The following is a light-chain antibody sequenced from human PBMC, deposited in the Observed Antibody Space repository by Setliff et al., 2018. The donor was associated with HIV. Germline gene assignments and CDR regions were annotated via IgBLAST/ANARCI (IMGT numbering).Light chain of an antibody. CDR3: GTWDSSLSAGCV. Sequence: QSVLTQPPSVSAAPGQKVTISCSGSGSNIENNYVSWYQQLPGTSPKLLIYENYKRPSGISDRFSGSKSGTSATLDITGLQTGDEADYYCGTWDSSLSAGCVFGTGTKVTV. CDR2: ENY. CDR1: GSNIENNY. J-gene: IGLJ1*01. V-gene: IGLV1-51*02.